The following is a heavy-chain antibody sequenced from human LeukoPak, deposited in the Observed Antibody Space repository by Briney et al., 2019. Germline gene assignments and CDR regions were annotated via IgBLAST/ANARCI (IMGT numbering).Heavy chain of an antibody. CDR2: IDPSDSYT. Sequence: GESLKISCKGSGYSFTNYWISWVRQMPGKGLEWMGRIDPSDSYTNYSPSFQGHVTISADKSISTAYLQWSSLKASDTAMYYCARHYRYYYDSSDYYYGASGAFDIWGQGTMVNVSS. D-gene: IGHD3-22*01. CDR1: GYSFTNYW. CDR3: ARHYRYYYDSSDYYYGASGAFDI. J-gene: IGHJ3*02. V-gene: IGHV5-10-1*01.